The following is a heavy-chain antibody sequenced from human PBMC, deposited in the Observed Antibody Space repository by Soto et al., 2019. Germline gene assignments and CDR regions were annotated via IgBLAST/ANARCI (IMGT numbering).Heavy chain of an antibody. CDR1: GFTFSSYA. CDR2: ISGSGGRT. Sequence: GGSLRLSCAASGFTFSSYAMSWVRQAPGKGLEWVSAISGSGGRTYYADSVKGRFTISRDNSKNTLYLQTNSPRAEDTAVYYCAKDLLYYHAYYYYYGMDVWGQGTTVTVSS. J-gene: IGHJ6*02. V-gene: IGHV3-23*01. CDR3: AKDLLYYHAYYYYYGMDV. D-gene: IGHD2-8*01.